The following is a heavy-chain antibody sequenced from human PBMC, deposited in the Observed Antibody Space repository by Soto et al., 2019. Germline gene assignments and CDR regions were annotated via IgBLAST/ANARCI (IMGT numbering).Heavy chain of an antibody. Sequence: QLQLQESGSGLVKPSQTLSLTCAVSGGSITSDSWSWIRQPPGKGLEWIGYIYHNGRAFYNSSLKSPVTMSVDMSKNQISLNLRSVTAADTAVYYCVRDRGYGTLDSWGQGTLVTVSS. D-gene: IGHD5-12*01. CDR2: IYHNGRA. CDR1: GGSITSDS. J-gene: IGHJ4*02. V-gene: IGHV4-30-2*01. CDR3: VRDRGYGTLDS.